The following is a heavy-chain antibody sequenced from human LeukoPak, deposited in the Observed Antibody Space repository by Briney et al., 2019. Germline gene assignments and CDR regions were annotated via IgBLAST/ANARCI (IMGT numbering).Heavy chain of an antibody. V-gene: IGHV3-74*01. CDR2: IYIDGTGT. D-gene: IGHD2-2*01. Sequence: GGSLRLSCAASGFTFSNYWMHWVRQAPGKGLVWVSRIYIDGTGTVYADSVKGRFTISRDNSKNTLYLQMNSLRAEDTAVYYCATGLGYCSSTSCWERGWGQGTLVTVSS. CDR1: GFTFSNYW. J-gene: IGHJ4*02. CDR3: ATGLGYCSSTSCWERG.